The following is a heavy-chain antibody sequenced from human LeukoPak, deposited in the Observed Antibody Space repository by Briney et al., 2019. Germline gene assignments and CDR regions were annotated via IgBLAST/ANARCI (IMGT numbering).Heavy chain of an antibody. Sequence: GGSLRLPCAASGFTFSSYAMSWVRQAPGKGLKWVSAISASGGSTYYADSVKGRFTISRDNSKNTLYLQMNSLRAEDTAVYYCAKGIWSGYRWYFDYWGQGTLVTVSS. CDR3: AKGIWSGYRWYFDY. CDR2: ISASGGST. V-gene: IGHV3-23*01. J-gene: IGHJ4*02. D-gene: IGHD3-3*01. CDR1: GFTFSSYA.